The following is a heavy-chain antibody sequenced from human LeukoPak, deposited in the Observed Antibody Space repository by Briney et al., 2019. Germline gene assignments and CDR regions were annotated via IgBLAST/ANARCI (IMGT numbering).Heavy chain of an antibody. V-gene: IGHV3-23*01. D-gene: IGHD5-18*01. CDR3: ANLRRGYSYGFINY. Sequence: GGSLRLSCAASGFTFSSYAMSWVRQAPGKGLEWVSAISGSGGGTYYAVSVKGRFTISRDNSKNTLYLQMNSLRAEGTAVYYCANLRRGYSYGFINYWGQGTLVTVSS. CDR2: ISGSGGGT. CDR1: GFTFSSYA. J-gene: IGHJ4*02.